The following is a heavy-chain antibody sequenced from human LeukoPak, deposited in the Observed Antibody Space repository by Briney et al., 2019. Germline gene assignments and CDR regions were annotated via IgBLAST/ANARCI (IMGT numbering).Heavy chain of an antibody. D-gene: IGHD3-10*01. CDR3: TTDLGTYYHGSQRLIPIDD. V-gene: IGHV3-15*01. CDR2: IKSKTDGETT. Sequence: GGSLRLSCAASGFTFSSSAMSWVRQAPGKGLEWIGRIKSKTDGETTNHAEPVRGRFTISRDDSKSAVYLQMNSLKIEDTAVYYCTTDLGTYYHGSQRLIPIDDWGQGTLVTVSS. J-gene: IGHJ4*02. CDR1: GFTFSSSA.